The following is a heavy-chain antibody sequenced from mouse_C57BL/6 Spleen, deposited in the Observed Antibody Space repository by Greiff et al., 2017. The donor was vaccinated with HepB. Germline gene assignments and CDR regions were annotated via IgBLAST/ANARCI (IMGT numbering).Heavy chain of an antibody. CDR3: TTYAYYSNYEKDY. J-gene: IGHJ2*01. CDR2: IDPEDGDT. D-gene: IGHD2-5*01. CDR1: GFNIKDYY. Sequence: VQLQQSGAELVRPGASVKLSCTASGFNIKDYYMHWVKQRPEQGLEWIGRIDPEDGDTEYAQKFQGKATMTADKSSNTAYLQLSSLTSEDTAVYYCTTYAYYSNYEKDYWGQGTTLTVSS. V-gene: IGHV14-1*01.